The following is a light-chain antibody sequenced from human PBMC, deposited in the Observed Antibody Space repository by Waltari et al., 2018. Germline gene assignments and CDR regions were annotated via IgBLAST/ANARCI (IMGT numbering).Light chain of an antibody. CDR1: QSLSGT. V-gene: IGKV3-20*01. J-gene: IGKJ1*01. Sequence: ELVLTPSPGTLSLSPGERATLSCSASQSLSGTLAWYTQKPGQAPRLLIYEVSSRASGIPDRFSGSGSRTDFSLTISRLEPEDFAVYYCQKYGTLPATFGQGTKVEFK. CDR3: QKYGTLPAT. CDR2: EVS.